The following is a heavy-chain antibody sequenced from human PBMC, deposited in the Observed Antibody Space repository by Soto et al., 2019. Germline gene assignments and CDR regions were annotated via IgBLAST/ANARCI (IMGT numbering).Heavy chain of an antibody. CDR2: INPNSGNT. CDR1: GYTFSTYY. J-gene: IGHJ4*02. CDR3: ARTLYGDNVDY. D-gene: IGHD4-17*01. V-gene: IGHV1-8*02. Sequence: ASVKVSCKASGYTFSTYYLHLVRQAPGQGLEWMGIINPNSGNTGYAQKFQGRVTMTRNTSISTAYMELSSLRSEDTAVYYCARTLYGDNVDYWGQGTLVTVSS.